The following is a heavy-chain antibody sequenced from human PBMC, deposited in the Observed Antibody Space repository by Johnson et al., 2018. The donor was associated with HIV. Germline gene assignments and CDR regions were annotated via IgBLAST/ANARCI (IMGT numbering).Heavy chain of an antibody. CDR1: GFTFSSYA. V-gene: IGHV3-30*02. Sequence: VQLVESGGGVVLPGGSLRLSCAASGFTFSSYAMHWVRQAPGKGLEWVSFIRFDGSDKYYADSVKGRFSISRDNSKNTLHLQMNSLRAEDTAVYYCARDTSIAAARAFDIWGQGTMVTVSS. CDR3: ARDTSIAAARAFDI. CDR2: IRFDGSDK. D-gene: IGHD6-6*01. J-gene: IGHJ3*02.